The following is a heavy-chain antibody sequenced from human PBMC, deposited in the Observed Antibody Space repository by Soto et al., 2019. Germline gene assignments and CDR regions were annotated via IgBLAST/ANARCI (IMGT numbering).Heavy chain of an antibody. D-gene: IGHD3-9*01. CDR2: IIPIFGTA. Sequence: QVQLVQSGAEVKKPGSSVKVSCKASGGTFSSYAISWVRQAPGQGLEWMGGIIPIFGTANYAKKFQGRVTIAAHESSRVDYRDRRSLSSEDTAVYYCVRKAYYEILTGYFAYCGQGTLVTVSS. CDR1: GGTFSSYA. J-gene: IGHJ4*02. CDR3: VRKAYYEILTGYFAY. V-gene: IGHV1-69*01.